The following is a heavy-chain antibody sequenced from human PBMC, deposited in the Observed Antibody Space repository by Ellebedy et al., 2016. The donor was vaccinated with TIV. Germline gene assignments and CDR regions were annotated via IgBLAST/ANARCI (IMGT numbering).Heavy chain of an antibody. CDR2: IYYSGST. CDR1: GGSINDYY. CDR3: ARYPTVFGVVASFGMDV. D-gene: IGHD3-3*01. J-gene: IGHJ6*02. V-gene: IGHV4-59*01. Sequence: SETLSLTCTVSGGSINDYYWTWIRQPPGKGLEWIGYIYYSGSTNYNPSLKSRVTISVDTPKTQLSLRLSSVTAADTALYFCARYPTVFGVVASFGMDVWGRGTTVTVSS.